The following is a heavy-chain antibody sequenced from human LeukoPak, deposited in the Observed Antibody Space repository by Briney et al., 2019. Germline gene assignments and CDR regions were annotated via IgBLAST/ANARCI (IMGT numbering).Heavy chain of an antibody. D-gene: IGHD3-10*01. CDR1: GFNFRGQA. V-gene: IGHV3-21*01. CDR2: ISSSSSYI. Sequence: PGGSLRLSCAASGFNFRGQAMSWVRQAPGKGLEWVSSISSSSSYIYYADSVKGRFTISRDNAKNSLYLQMNSLRAEDTAVYYCARDLWDYYGSGSPYYYGMDVWGQGTTVTVSS. J-gene: IGHJ6*02. CDR3: ARDLWDYYGSGSPYYYGMDV.